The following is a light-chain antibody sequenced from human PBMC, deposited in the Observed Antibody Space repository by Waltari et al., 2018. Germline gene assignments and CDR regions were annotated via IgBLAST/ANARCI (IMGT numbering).Light chain of an antibody. CDR2: DVR. J-gene: IGLJ3*02. Sequence: QSALSQTASVSGSPGQSVTISRTGASKDVGANDYASWYQQHPGRAPKLMIYDVRQRSSGVSNRFSGSRAGNTASLTISGLQPEDEADYYCTAYTASATHVFGGGTRLTVL. V-gene: IGLV2-14*03. CDR1: SKDVGANDY. CDR3: TAYTASATHV.